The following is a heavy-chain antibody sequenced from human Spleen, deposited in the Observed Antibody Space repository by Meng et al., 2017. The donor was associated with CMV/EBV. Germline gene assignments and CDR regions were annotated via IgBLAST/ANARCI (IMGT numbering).Heavy chain of an antibody. CDR3: ARLGRGFDY. V-gene: IGHV3-21*01. CDR2: ISTSSNYI. CDR1: GFTFSSYA. Sequence: GGSLRLSCAASGFTFSSYAMSWVRQAPGKGPEWISHISTSSNYIYYADSMKGRFIISRDNARNSVYLQINSLRAEDTAVYYCARLGRGFDYWGQGTVVTVSS. J-gene: IGHJ4*02. D-gene: IGHD1-26*01.